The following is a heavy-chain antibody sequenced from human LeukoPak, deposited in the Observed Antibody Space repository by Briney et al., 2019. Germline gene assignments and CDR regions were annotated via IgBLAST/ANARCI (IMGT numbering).Heavy chain of an antibody. CDR3: ARMQQLVPLGAFDI. V-gene: IGHV4-4*07. CDR2: IYTSGST. CDR1: GGSINSYY. D-gene: IGHD6-13*01. J-gene: IGHJ3*02. Sequence: PSETLSLTCTVSGGSINSYYWSWIRQPAGKGLEWIGRIYTSGSTNYNPSLKSRVTMSVDTSKNQFSLKLSSVTAADTAVYYCARMQQLVPLGAFDIWGQGTIVTVSS.